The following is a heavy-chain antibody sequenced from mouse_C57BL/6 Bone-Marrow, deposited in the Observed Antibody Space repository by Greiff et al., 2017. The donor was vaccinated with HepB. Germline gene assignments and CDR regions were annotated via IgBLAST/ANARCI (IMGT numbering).Heavy chain of an antibody. J-gene: IGHJ4*01. Sequence: EVQLQQSGPELVKPGASVKISCKASGYSFTGYYMNWVKQSPEKSLEWIGEINPSTGGTTYNQKFKAKATLTVDKSSSTAYMQLKSLTSEDSAVYYCARRLITTVVPMDYWGQGTSVTVSS. D-gene: IGHD1-1*01. V-gene: IGHV1-42*01. CDR3: ARRLITTVVPMDY. CDR1: GYSFTGYY. CDR2: INPSTGGT.